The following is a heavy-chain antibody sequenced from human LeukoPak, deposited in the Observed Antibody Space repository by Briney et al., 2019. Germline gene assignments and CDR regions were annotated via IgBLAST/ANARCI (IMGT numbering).Heavy chain of an antibody. D-gene: IGHD2-2*01. CDR3: ARPRKNVCISTSCYPDY. Sequence: SETLSLTCTVSGGSISSSNYYWGWIRQPPGKGLEWIGSIYYSGSTYYNPSLKSRGTISVYTSKNQFSLKLSSVTAADMAVYYWARPRKNVCISTSCYPDYGGQGPLVTVS. CDR2: IYYSGST. CDR1: GGSISSSNYY. V-gene: IGHV4-39*01. J-gene: IGHJ4*02.